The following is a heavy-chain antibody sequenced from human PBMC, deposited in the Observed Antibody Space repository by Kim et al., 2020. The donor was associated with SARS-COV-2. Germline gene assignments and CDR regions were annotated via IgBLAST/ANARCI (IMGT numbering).Heavy chain of an antibody. V-gene: IGHV4-34*01. CDR3: ARGDGLRYFDWLFEGPFD. J-gene: IGHJ4*01. Sequence: SETLSLTCAVYGGSFSGYYWSWIRQPPGKGLEWIGEINHSGSTTYNPSLTSRVPISVDTSKNQFSLKLISFTSAATAVYSCARGDGLRYFDWLFEGPFD. CDR2: INHSGST. CDR1: GGSFSGYY. D-gene: IGHD3-9*01.